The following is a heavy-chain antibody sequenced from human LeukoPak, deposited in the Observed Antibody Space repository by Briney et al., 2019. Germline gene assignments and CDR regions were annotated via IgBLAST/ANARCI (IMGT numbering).Heavy chain of an antibody. J-gene: IGHJ4*02. D-gene: IGHD3-9*01. V-gene: IGHV4-39*07. CDR3: ARVGDFDWLSGPGDY. CDR1: GGSISSSSYY. Sequence: SETLSLTCTVSGGSISSSSYYWGWIRQPPGKGLEWIGSIYYSGNTYYNPSLKSRVTISVDTSKNQFSLKLSSVTAADTAVYYCARVGDFDWLSGPGDYWGQGTLVTVSS. CDR2: IYYSGNT.